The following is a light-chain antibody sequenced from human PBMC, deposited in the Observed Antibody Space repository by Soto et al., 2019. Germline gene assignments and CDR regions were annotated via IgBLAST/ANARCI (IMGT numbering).Light chain of an antibody. Sequence: QSVLTQPPSASGSPGQSVTISCTGTSSDVGGYNYVSWYQQHPGKAPKLMIYEVTKRPSGVPDRFSGSKSGNTASLTVSGLQADDEADYYSSSYAGSNNFYVFGAGTKVTVL. J-gene: IGLJ1*01. V-gene: IGLV2-8*01. CDR1: SSDVGGYNY. CDR3: SSYAGSNNFYV. CDR2: EVT.